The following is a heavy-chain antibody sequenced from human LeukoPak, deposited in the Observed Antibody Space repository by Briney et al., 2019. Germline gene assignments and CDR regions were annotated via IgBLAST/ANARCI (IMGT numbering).Heavy chain of an antibody. Sequence: GRSLRLSCAASGFTFSSDWMHWVRQAPGKGLVWVSRINGDGSSTSHADSVKGRFTISRDNAKNTLFLQMNSLRVEDTAVYYCAREYRNCGQDWGQGTLVTVSS. J-gene: IGHJ4*02. CDR2: INGDGSST. CDR3: AREYRNCGQD. V-gene: IGHV3-74*01. CDR1: GFTFSSDW. D-gene: IGHD2-21*01.